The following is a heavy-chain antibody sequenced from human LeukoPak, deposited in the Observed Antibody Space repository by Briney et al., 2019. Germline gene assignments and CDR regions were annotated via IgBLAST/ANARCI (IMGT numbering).Heavy chain of an antibody. D-gene: IGHD6-13*01. CDR1: GYTFTSYG. J-gene: IGHJ5*02. V-gene: IGHV1-18*01. Sequence: GASVKVSCKASGYTFTSYGISWVRQAPGQGLEWMGWISAYNGNTNYAQKFQGRVTMTTDTSTNTVYMELRSLRSDDTAVYYCARDQRTEYSSSWYGVNWFDPWGQGTLVTVSS. CDR3: ARDQRTEYSSSWYGVNWFDP. CDR2: ISAYNGNT.